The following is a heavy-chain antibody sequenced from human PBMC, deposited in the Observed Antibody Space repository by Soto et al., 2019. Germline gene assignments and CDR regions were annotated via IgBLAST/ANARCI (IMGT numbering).Heavy chain of an antibody. CDR2: INPNSGGT. V-gene: IGHV1-2*04. Sequence: GASVKVSCKASGYTFTGYYMHWVRQAPGQGLEWMGWINPNSGGTNYAQKFQGWVTMTRDTSISTAYMELSRLRSDDTAVYYCARDGCSGGSCSYSTYYYYYMDGWGKGTTVTVSS. CDR1: GYTFTGYY. D-gene: IGHD2-15*01. J-gene: IGHJ6*03. CDR3: ARDGCSGGSCSYSTYYYYYMDG.